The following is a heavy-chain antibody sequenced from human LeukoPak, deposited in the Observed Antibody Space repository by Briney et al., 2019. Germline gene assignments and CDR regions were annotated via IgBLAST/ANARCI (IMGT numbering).Heavy chain of an antibody. Sequence: PGGSLRLSCAASGFTFSDYNMKWVRQAPGKGLEWVSYITNGGSTKHHADSVKGRFTISRDNAKKTLYLQMNSLRAEDTAVYYCARSIGLTGGGVDVWGQGTTVTVSS. CDR3: ARSIGLTGGGVDV. V-gene: IGHV3-11*01. D-gene: IGHD3-9*01. J-gene: IGHJ6*02. CDR1: GFTFSDYN. CDR2: ITNGGSTK.